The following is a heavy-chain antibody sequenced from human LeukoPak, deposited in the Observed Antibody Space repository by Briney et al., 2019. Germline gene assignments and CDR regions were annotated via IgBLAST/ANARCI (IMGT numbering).Heavy chain of an antibody. CDR3: ARGSVSYYHPFDY. CDR2: THTSGDT. V-gene: IGHV4-4*07. J-gene: IGHJ4*02. D-gene: IGHD1-26*01. CDR1: GGSTSGYF. Sequence: SETLSLTCTVSGGSTSGYFWTWIRQPAGKGLEWIGRTHTSGDTKYNPSLKSRVIMSLDTSKNQFSLNLNSVTAADTAVYYCARGSVSYYHPFDYWGQGTLVTVSS.